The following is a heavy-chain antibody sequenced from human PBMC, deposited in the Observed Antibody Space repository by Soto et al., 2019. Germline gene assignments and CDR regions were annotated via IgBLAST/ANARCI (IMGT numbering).Heavy chain of an antibody. V-gene: IGHV3-30*18. D-gene: IGHD3-22*01. CDR3: VKDPLPYDSRPCGSSHI. CDR1: GFTFSGYG. J-gene: IGHJ3*02. CDR2: ISYDGSNK. Sequence: GGSLRLSCAASGFTFSGYGMHWVRQAPGKGLEWVAVISYDGSNKYYADSVKGRFTISRDNSKNTVFLQMNSLKAEDTALYYCVKDPLPYDSRPCGSSHIWRQAAMVTVS.